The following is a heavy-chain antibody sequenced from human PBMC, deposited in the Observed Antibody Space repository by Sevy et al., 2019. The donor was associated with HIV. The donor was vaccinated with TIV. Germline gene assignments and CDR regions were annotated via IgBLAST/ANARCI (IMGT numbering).Heavy chain of an antibody. CDR3: ARDSGSYIYSADRGYYYMDV. D-gene: IGHD1-26*01. Sequence: ASVKVSCKASGGTFSSYAISGVRQAPGQGLEWMGRIIPIFGTANYAQKFQGRVTITADESTSTAYMELSSLRSEDTAVYYCARDSGSYIYSADRGYYYMDVWGKGTTVTVSS. CDR1: GGTFSSYA. V-gene: IGHV1-69*13. CDR2: IIPIFGTA. J-gene: IGHJ6*03.